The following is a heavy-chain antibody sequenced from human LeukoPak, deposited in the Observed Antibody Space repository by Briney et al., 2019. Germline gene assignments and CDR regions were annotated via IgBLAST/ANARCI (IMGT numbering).Heavy chain of an antibody. V-gene: IGHV3-43*02. CDR3: AKGSARDYYDQRGDY. D-gene: IGHD3-22*01. CDR2: ISGDGGST. CDR1: GFTFDDYA. Sequence: PGGSLRLSCAASGFTFDDYAMHWVRQAPGKGLEWVSLISGDGGSTYYADSVKGRFTISRDNSKNSLYLQMNSLRTEDTALYYCAKGSARDYYDQRGDYWGQGTLVTVSS. J-gene: IGHJ4*02.